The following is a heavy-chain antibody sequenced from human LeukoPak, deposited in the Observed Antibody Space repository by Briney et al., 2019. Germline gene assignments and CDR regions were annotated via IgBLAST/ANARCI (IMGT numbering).Heavy chain of an antibody. J-gene: IGHJ4*02. CDR2: INPNSGGT. D-gene: IGHD6-13*01. Sequence: ASVKVSCKAAGYTFTGYYMHRVRQAPGQGLEWMGWINPNSGGTNYAQKLQGRFTMTRDTSISTAYMELSRLRSHDTAVYYCARSWRSNPDYWGQGTLVTVSS. CDR1: GYTFTGYY. V-gene: IGHV1-2*02. CDR3: ARSWRSNPDY.